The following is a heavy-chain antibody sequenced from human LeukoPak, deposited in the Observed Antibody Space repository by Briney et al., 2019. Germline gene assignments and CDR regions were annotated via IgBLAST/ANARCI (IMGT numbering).Heavy chain of an antibody. D-gene: IGHD3-22*01. CDR2: MSGDGATT. Sequence: GGSLRLSCAASGFTFSDYGMSWVRQAPGKGLEWVSAMSGDGATTYYADSVKGRFTISRDNSRNTLYLQLNNLRADDTALYYCAKAYGTNGYYQLPIDFWGRGTLVTVSS. J-gene: IGHJ4*02. V-gene: IGHV3-23*01. CDR3: AKAYGTNGYYQLPIDF. CDR1: GFTFSDYG.